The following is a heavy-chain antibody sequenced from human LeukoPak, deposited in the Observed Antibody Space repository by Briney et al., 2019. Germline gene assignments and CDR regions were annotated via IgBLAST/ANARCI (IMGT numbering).Heavy chain of an antibody. J-gene: IGHJ4*02. D-gene: IGHD5-18*01. V-gene: IGHV4-34*01. CDR1: GGSFSGYY. Sequence: SETLSLTCAVYGGSFSGYYWSWIRQPPGKGLEWIGEINHSGSTNYNPSLKSRVTISVDTSKNQFSLKLSSVTAADTAVYYCARGEDTAMVRPLDYWGQGTLVTVSS. CDR3: ARGEDTAMVRPLDY. CDR2: INHSGST.